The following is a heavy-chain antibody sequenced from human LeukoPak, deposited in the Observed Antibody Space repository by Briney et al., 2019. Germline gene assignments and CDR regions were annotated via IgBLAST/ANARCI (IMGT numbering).Heavy chain of an antibody. J-gene: IGHJ3*02. D-gene: IGHD3-22*01. CDR2: IYYSGST. CDR1: GGSFSGDF. V-gene: IGHV4-34*01. CDR3: ASYRITMIVVVITSVDAFDI. Sequence: KPSETLSLTCAVYGGSFSGDFWSWIRQPPGKGLEWIGSIYYSGSTYYNPSLKSRVTISVDTSKNQFSLKLGSVTAADTAVYYCASYRITMIVVVITSVDAFDIWGQGTMVTVSS.